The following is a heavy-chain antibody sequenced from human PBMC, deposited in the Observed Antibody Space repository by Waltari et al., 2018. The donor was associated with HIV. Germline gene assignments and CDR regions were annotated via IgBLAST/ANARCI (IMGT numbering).Heavy chain of an antibody. Sequence: EIQLVQSGAEVKETRESLKISCKGFGYSFTSYWIGWVRQMPGKGLVWIGIIYPGDSDTRYSPSCQGQVTISADKSINTAYLQWSRLKASDTAIYYCARYRYSGSYSPYNYDMDVWGHGTTVTVSS. CDR3: ARYRYSGSYSPYNYDMDV. J-gene: IGHJ6*02. CDR2: IYPGDSDT. CDR1: GYSFTSYW. D-gene: IGHD1-26*01. V-gene: IGHV5-51*03.